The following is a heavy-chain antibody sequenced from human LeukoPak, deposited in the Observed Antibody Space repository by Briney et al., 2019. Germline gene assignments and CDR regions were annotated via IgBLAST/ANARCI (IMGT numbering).Heavy chain of an antibody. CDR1: TGSINTYF. CDR2: ISGSGTA. D-gene: IGHD1-7*01. V-gene: IGHV4-4*07. CDR3: ARGTELTRTSGHYSFDY. Sequence: SETLSLTCTVSTGSINTYFWTWVRQPAGKGLEWIGRISGSGTAYYNPSLESRVTISLDTANNQLFLRMTSVSAADTAVYYCARGTELTRTSGHYSFDYWGQGTLVSVSS. J-gene: IGHJ4*02.